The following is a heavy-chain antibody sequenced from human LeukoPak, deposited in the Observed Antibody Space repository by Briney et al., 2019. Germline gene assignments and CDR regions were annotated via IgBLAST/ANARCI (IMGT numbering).Heavy chain of an antibody. J-gene: IGHJ5*02. Sequence: GGSLRLSCAASGFTFSTYGIHWVRQAPGKGLEWVALIRFDGINKFYADSVKGRFTISRDNSKNTLYLQMNSLRAEDTAVYYCARDGYQVPTIFGTFDPWGQGTLVTVSS. CDR2: IRFDGINK. CDR3: ARDGYQVPTIFGTFDP. CDR1: GFTFSTYG. D-gene: IGHD3-3*01. V-gene: IGHV3-30*02.